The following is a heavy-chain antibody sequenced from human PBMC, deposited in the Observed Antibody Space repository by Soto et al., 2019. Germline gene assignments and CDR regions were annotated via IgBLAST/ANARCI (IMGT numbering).Heavy chain of an antibody. CDR2: ISSSGDT. D-gene: IGHD2-21*02. J-gene: IGHJ6*02. CDR3: AREETAWPLAYGLDV. CDR1: GFTFGSYS. V-gene: IGHV3-21*01. Sequence: PGGSLRLSCAASGFTFGSYSMHWVRQAPGKGLEWVSSISSSGDTYYADSLKGRLTISRDYAKNSLSLQMNSLRAEDTAVYYCAREETAWPLAYGLDVWGQGXTVTV.